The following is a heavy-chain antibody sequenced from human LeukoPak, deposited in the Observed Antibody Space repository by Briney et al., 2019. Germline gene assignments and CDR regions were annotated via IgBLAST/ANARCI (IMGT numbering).Heavy chain of an antibody. CDR2: IIPIFGTA. CDR1: GGTFSSYA. V-gene: IGHV1-69*01. Sequence: SVTVSCKASGGTFSSYAISWVRQAPGQGLEWMGGIIPIFGTANYAQTFQGRVTITADESTSTAYMELSSLRCEHTAVYYCARRNDSSGIDYFDSWGQGTLVSVSS. D-gene: IGHD6-19*01. CDR3: ARRNDSSGIDYFDS. J-gene: IGHJ4*02.